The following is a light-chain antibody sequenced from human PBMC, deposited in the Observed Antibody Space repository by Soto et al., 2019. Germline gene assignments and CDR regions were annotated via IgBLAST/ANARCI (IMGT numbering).Light chain of an antibody. Sequence: EIVLTQSPGTLSLSPGERATLSCRASQSVSSSSLAWYQQRPGQAPRLLIYGASSRATGIPDRFSGSGSGTDFTLTVSSLQPEDVATYYCQKYNSAPYTFGQGTKVHIK. CDR2: GAS. CDR1: QSVSSSS. CDR3: QKYNSAPYT. V-gene: IGKV3-20*01. J-gene: IGKJ2*01.